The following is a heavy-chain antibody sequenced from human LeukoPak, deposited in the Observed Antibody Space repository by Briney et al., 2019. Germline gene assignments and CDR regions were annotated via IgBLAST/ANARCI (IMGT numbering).Heavy chain of an antibody. J-gene: IGHJ4*02. CDR3: ASIPDY. CDR2: IYYSGST. Sequence: GSLRLSCAASGFTFSSYWMSWVRQPPGKGLEWIGSIYYSGSTYYNPSLKSRVTISIDTSKNQFSLKLSSVTAADTAVYYCASIPDYWGQGTLVTVSS. CDR1: GFTFSSYW. V-gene: IGHV4-39*07.